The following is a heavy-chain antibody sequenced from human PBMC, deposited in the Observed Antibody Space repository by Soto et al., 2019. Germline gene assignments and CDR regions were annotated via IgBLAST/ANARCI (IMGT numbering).Heavy chain of an antibody. V-gene: IGHV1-8*01. CDR3: AREGEMPYYYYGLDV. Sequence: GASVKVSCKASGYTFTSYEINWVRQATGQGFEYLGWMNPNSGNTGYVKKFQGRVTMTRDTSMSTAYMELSSLKSEDTAVYYCAREGEMPYYYYGLDVWGQGTTVTVSS. CDR1: GYTFTSYE. CDR2: MNPNSGNT. D-gene: IGHD3-16*01. J-gene: IGHJ6*02.